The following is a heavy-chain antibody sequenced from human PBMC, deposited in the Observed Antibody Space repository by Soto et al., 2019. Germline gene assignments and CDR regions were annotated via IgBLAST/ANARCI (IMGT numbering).Heavy chain of an antibody. J-gene: IGHJ4*02. D-gene: IGHD2-15*01. CDR2: IYSGGST. V-gene: IGHV3-53*01. CDR3: ARLKDIVVVVAEYYFDY. CDR1: GFTVSSNY. Sequence: PGGSLRLSCAASGFTVSSNYMSWFRQAPGKGLEWVSVIYSGGSTYYADSVKGRFTISRDNSKNTLYLQMNSLRAEDTAVYYCARLKDIVVVVAEYYFDYWGQGTLVTVSS.